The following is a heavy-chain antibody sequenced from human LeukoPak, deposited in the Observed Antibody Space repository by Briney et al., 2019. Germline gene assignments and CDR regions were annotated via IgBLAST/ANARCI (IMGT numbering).Heavy chain of an antibody. CDR3: AKGIVVVPAAIDY. Sequence: PGGSLRLSCAASGFTFSSYAMSWVRQAPGKGLEWVSAISGSGGSTYYADSVKGRFTTSRDNSKNTLYLQMNSLRAEDTAVYYCAKGIVVVPAAIDYWGQGTLVTVSS. V-gene: IGHV3-23*01. D-gene: IGHD2-2*01. CDR2: ISGSGGST. J-gene: IGHJ4*02. CDR1: GFTFSSYA.